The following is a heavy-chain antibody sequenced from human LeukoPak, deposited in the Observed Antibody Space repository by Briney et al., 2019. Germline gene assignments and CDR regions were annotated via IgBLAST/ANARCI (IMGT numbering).Heavy chain of an antibody. CDR1: GFSFSSYE. J-gene: IGHJ6*04. Sequence: PGGSVRLSCAASGFSFSSYEMNWVRQAPGKGLEWISYITASGTLTHYADSVEGRFTISRDNAKNSLYLQMNSLRGEDTAVYSCARDGTPIYSSGWVYMDVWGKGTTVTIPS. CDR3: ARDGTPIYSSGWVYMDV. V-gene: IGHV3-48*03. D-gene: IGHD6-25*01. CDR2: ITASGTLT.